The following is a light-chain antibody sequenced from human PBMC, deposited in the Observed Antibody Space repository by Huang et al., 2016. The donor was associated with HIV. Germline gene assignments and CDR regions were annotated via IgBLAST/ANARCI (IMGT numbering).Light chain of an antibody. Sequence: EIVMRQSPATLSVSPGERATLSCRASQNISPNLAWYQQKPGQAPRLLIYGASTRATGIPGRFSGSGSETEFTLTITSLQSDDSAVYFCQQFNTWPLTFGGGTKVEIK. CDR1: QNISPN. J-gene: IGKJ4*01. CDR2: GAS. CDR3: QQFNTWPLT. V-gene: IGKV3-15*01.